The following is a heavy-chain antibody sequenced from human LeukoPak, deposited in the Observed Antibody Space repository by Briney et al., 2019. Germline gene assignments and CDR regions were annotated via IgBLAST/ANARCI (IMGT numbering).Heavy chain of an antibody. CDR3: ARGITMVRGVIIPYYYGMDV. J-gene: IGHJ6*02. Sequence: PGGSLRLSCAASGFTFSSYDMHWVRQATGKGLEWVSAIGTAGDTYYPGSVKGRFTISRENAKNSLYLQMNRLRAGDTAVYYCARGITMVRGVIIPYYYGMDVWGQGTTVTVSS. V-gene: IGHV3-13*04. CDR2: IGTAGDT. CDR1: GFTFSSYD. D-gene: IGHD3-10*01.